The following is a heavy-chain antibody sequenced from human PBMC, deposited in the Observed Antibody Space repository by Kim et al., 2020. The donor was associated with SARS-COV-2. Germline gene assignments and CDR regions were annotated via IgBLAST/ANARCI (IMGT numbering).Heavy chain of an antibody. CDR1: GFIVSGSA. D-gene: IGHD4-17*01. CDR3: ARHTDYGDYGGY. J-gene: IGHJ4*02. Sequence: GGSLRLSCVASGFIVSGSAIHWVRQSSGKGLEWVGRIRSKFNGYATAFAASVKGRFTISRDDSKNTAYLQMDSLKTEDTAVYYCARHTDYGDYGGYWGQG. V-gene: IGHV3-73*01. CDR2: IRSKFNGYAT.